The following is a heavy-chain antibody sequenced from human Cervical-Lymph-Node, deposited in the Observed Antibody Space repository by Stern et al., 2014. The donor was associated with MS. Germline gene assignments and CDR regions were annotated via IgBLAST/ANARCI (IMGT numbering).Heavy chain of an antibody. CDR3: ARRRYSGYDDFDY. D-gene: IGHD5-12*01. CDR2: IHHSGTA. CDR1: GGSISSAGYY. V-gene: IGHV4-31*03. J-gene: IGHJ4*02. Sequence: VQLVESGPGLVKPSQTLSLTCTVSGGSISSAGYYWSWIRQHPGKGLEXIGYIHHSGTAYYSPSLKSRVTISVDTSKNQLSLNLRSVTAADTAVYYCARRRYSGYDDFDYWGQGILVTVSS.